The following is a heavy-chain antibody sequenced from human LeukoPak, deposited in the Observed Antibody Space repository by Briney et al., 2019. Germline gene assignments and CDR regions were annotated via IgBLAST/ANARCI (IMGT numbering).Heavy chain of an antibody. CDR2: IKRDGSEE. D-gene: IGHD5-12*01. CDR1: EFTFSSYW. J-gene: IGHJ4*02. CDR3: ARFAILPTRRAVHY. V-gene: IGHV3-7*01. Sequence: PGGSLSLTCAASEFTFSSYWMSWVRQAPGKGLEWVANIKRDGSEEYYVDSVKGRFTISRDNAKNSLYLQMNSLRVEDTAVYYCARFAILPTRRAVHYWAQGPADTVSS.